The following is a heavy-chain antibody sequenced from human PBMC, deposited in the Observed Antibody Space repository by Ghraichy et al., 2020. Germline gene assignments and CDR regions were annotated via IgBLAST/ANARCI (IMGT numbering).Heavy chain of an antibody. V-gene: IGHV3-30*02. CDR2: IRYDGSNK. CDR3: AKDTYSSGWGDYGMDV. D-gene: IGHD6-19*01. Sequence: GALRLSCAASGFTFSSYGMHWLRQAPGKGLEWVAFIRYDGSNKYYADSVKGRFTISRDNSKNTLYLQMNSLRAEDTAVYYCAKDTYSSGWGDYGMDVWGQGTTVTVS. CDR1: GFTFSSYG. J-gene: IGHJ6*02.